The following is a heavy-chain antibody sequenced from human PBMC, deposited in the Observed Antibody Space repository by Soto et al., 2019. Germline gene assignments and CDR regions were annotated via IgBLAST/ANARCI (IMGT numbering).Heavy chain of an antibody. CDR2: ISYSGST. Sequence: QVQLQESGPGLVKPSQTLSLTCSVSGGSISSGAYYWSWIRQVPGKGLEWIGFISYSGSTSYNPSLKSRVTISVDTSKIQFSLKLNSVTAADTAVYFCARGVLVWGQGTLVTVSS. V-gene: IGHV4-31*03. J-gene: IGHJ4*02. CDR1: GGSISSGAYY. CDR3: ARGVLV. D-gene: IGHD3-16*01.